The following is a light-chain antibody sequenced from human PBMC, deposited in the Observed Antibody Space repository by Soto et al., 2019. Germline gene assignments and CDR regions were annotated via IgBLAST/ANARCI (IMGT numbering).Light chain of an antibody. Sequence: DLQMPQSPSTLSASVGDRVTITCRASQSISDWLAWYQQKPGQAPKLLISKASGLESGGPSRFSGSGSGTDFTRTITSLQPDDFAAYYCQQYNTCPYTFGQGTRLEIK. J-gene: IGKJ5*01. CDR3: QQYNTCPYT. V-gene: IGKV1-5*03. CDR2: KAS. CDR1: QSISDW.